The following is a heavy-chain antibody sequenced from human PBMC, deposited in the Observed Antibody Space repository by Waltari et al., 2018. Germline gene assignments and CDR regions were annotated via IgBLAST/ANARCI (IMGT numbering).Heavy chain of an antibody. CDR3: ARGSQQLALDY. Sequence: QVQLQESGPGLVKPSQTLSLTCTVSGGSLSSGRSYWSWIRQPAGKGLEWIGRIYTSGSTNYNPSLKSRVTISVDTSKNQFSLKLSSVTAADTAVYYCARGSQQLALDYWGQGTLVTVSS. CDR2: IYTSGST. V-gene: IGHV4-61*02. D-gene: IGHD6-13*01. J-gene: IGHJ4*02. CDR1: GGSLSSGRSY.